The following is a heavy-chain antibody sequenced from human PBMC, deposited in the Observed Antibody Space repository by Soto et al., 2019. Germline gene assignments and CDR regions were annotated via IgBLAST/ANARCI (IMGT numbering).Heavy chain of an antibody. J-gene: IGHJ4*02. Sequence: QGQLVQSGAEVKKPGSSVKVSRKASGGTFSSYTISWVRQAPGQGLEWMGRVIPMLNTVRYAQKFQGRVTSTADKSTNTAYMELSSLRSEDTAVYYCAKSGAPYYYDSSGYYYEDNWGQGTLVTVSS. CDR2: VIPMLNTV. V-gene: IGHV1-69*08. CDR1: GGTFSSYT. D-gene: IGHD3-22*01. CDR3: AKSGAPYYYDSSGYYYEDN.